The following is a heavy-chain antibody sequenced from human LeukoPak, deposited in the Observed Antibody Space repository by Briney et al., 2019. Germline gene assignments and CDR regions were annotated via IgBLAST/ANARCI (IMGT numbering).Heavy chain of an antibody. CDR2: INHCGST. V-gene: IGHV4-34*01. J-gene: IGHJ6*02. Sequence: SETLSLTCAVYGGSFSGYYWSWIRQPPGKGLEWIGEINHCGSTNYNPSLKSRVTISVDTSKNQFSLKLSSVTAADTAVYYCARGGITIFGVAYGMDVWGQGTTVTVSS. CDR1: GGSFSGYY. D-gene: IGHD3-3*01. CDR3: ARGGITIFGVAYGMDV.